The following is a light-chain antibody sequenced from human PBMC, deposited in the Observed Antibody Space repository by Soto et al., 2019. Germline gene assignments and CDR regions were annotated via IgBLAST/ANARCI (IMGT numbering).Light chain of an antibody. V-gene: IGLV2-14*01. CDR3: SSYTSTSTLV. CDR1: SSDVGGYNY. Sequence: QSVLTQPASVPGSPGQSITISCTGTSSDVGGYNYVSWYQQHPGKAPKLMIYAVSNRPSGVSNRFSGSKSGNTATLTISGLQAEDEADYYCSSYTSTSTLVFGTGTKVTVL. J-gene: IGLJ1*01. CDR2: AVS.